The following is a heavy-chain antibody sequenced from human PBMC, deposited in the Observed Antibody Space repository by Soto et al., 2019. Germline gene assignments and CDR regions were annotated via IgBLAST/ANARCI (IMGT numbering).Heavy chain of an antibody. CDR3: AKDDDSSSHYSLLDL. CDR1: VFTCSHYA. CDR2: TWSGRRGE. J-gene: IGHJ4*02. D-gene: IGHD3-22*01. V-gene: IGHV3-33*06. Sequence: PWWSLRLSCSASVFTCSHYAIHWFRHAPCKGLEWGAFTWSGRRGEYYTDSVSGRFPINRGDSKTCVYLLITRMRVEDTAVYYCAKDDDSSSHYSLLDLRGQG.